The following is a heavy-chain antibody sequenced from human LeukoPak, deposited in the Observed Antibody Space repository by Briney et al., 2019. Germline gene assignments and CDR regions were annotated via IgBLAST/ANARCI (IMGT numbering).Heavy chain of an antibody. Sequence: GGSLRLSCAASGFTFDDYAMCWVRQAPGKGLEWVSIISGDGGSTHYADSVKGRFTISRDNSKNSLYLQMNSLRPEDTALYYCAKSRGVWGPFDYWGQGTLVAGSS. V-gene: IGHV3-43*02. CDR2: ISGDGGST. CDR1: GFTFDDYA. D-gene: IGHD3-10*01. CDR3: AKSRGVWGPFDY. J-gene: IGHJ4*02.